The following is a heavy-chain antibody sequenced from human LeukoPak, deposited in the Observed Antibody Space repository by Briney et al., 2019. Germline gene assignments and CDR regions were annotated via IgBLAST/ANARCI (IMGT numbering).Heavy chain of an antibody. Sequence: SETLSLTCTVSGGSITSYYWSWIRQPPGKGLEWLGYIYYSGTTNSNPSLKSRVTISVDTSKNQFSLKLSSVTAADTAVYYCAATKLWYFDYWGQGTLVTVSS. CDR3: AATKLWYFDY. J-gene: IGHJ4*02. V-gene: IGHV4-59*03. CDR1: GGSITSYY. CDR2: IYYSGTT. D-gene: IGHD1-26*01.